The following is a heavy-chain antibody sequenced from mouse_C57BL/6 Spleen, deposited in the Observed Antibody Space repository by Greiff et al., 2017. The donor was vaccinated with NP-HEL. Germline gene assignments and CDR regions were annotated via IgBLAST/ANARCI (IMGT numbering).Heavy chain of an antibody. CDR1: GYAFSSYW. CDR2: IYPGDGDT. J-gene: IGHJ2*01. CDR3: ARPAPDY. Sequence: QVQLQQSGAELVKPGASVKISCKASGYAFSSYWMNWVKQRPGKGLEWIGQIYPGDGDTTYNGKFKGKATLTAAKSSTKAYMQRSSLTSEDSAIYFCARPAPDYWGQGTTLTVSS. V-gene: IGHV1-80*01.